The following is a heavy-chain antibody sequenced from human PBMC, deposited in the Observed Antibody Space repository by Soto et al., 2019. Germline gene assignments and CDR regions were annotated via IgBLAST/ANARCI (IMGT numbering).Heavy chain of an antibody. CDR3: ARDGVEAGLYLDN. CDR2: INQDGSEK. CDR1: VFIFSSYW. Sequence: GGSLRLSCAASVFIFSSYWMSWVRQAPGEGLEWVANINQDGSEKYYVDSVKGRFIISRDNAKNSLYLQMNSLRAEDTAVYYCARDGVEAGLYLDNWGQGTLVTVYS. V-gene: IGHV3-7*01. D-gene: IGHD3-16*01. J-gene: IGHJ4*02.